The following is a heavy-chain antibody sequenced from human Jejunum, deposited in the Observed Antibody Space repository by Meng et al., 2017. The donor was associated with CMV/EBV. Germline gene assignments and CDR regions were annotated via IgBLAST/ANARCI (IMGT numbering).Heavy chain of an antibody. CDR3: ARGRVPAAPPDY. CDR2: MNPNSGNT. J-gene: IGHJ4*02. Sequence: KASGYPFTSYDINWVRPATGQGLEWMGWMNPNSGNTGYAQKFQGRVTITRNTSISTAYMELSSLRSEDTAVYYCARGRVPAAPPDYWGQGTLVTVSS. D-gene: IGHD2-2*01. V-gene: IGHV1-8*03. CDR1: GYPFTSYD.